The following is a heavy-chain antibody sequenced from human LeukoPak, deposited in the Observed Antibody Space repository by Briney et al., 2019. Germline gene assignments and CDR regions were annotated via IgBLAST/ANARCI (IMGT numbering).Heavy chain of an antibody. Sequence: SETLSLTCTVSGGSITSSTYYWGWIRQPPGKGLEWIGSIHYSGSAYYNPPLKSRVTISADTSKNQFSLRLSSVTAADTSMYYCARTQYSSGWYWFDPWGQGTLVTVSS. J-gene: IGHJ5*02. V-gene: IGHV4-39*01. CDR1: GGSITSSTYY. D-gene: IGHD6-19*01. CDR3: ARTQYSSGWYWFDP. CDR2: IHYSGSA.